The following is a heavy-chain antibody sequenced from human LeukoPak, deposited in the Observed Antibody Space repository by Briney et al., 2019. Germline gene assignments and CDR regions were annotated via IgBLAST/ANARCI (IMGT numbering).Heavy chain of an antibody. V-gene: IGHV3-9*01. CDR1: GFTFDNYA. CDR3: AKDGFTYYYYMAS. J-gene: IGHJ6*03. Sequence: PGRSLRLSCAASGFTFDNYAMHWVRQAPGKGLEWVSGISWNSGSIGYADSVKGRFTISRDNAKNSLYLQMNSLRAEDTALYYCAKDGFTYYYYMASGAKGPRSPSP. CDR2: ISWNSGSI.